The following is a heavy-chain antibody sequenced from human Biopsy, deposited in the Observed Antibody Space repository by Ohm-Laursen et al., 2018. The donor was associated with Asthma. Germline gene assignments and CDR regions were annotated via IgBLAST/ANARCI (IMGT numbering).Heavy chain of an antibody. CDR1: GDSITSGGCC. Sequence: TLSLTCDVSGDSITSGGCCWNWIRQHPGKGLEWIGYIHHSGTRYFNLSLKSRVSFSRDTSKNQFSLRLSSVTAADTAMYYCARIPRRSGSYFVDYWGQGTLVTVSS. D-gene: IGHD3-22*01. CDR2: IHHSGTR. V-gene: IGHV4-31*02. J-gene: IGHJ4*02. CDR3: ARIPRRSGSYFVDY.